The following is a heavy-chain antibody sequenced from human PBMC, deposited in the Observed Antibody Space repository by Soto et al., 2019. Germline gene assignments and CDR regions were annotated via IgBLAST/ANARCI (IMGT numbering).Heavy chain of an antibody. CDR2: IYYSGST. J-gene: IGHJ4*02. Sequence: SETLSLTCTVSGGSISSSSYYWGWIRQPPGKGLEWIGSIYYSGSTYYNPSLKSRVTISVDTSKNQFSLKLSFVTAADTAVYYCARLPPASSWYEVLDYWGKGTLVTV. CDR1: GGSISSSSYY. CDR3: ARLPPASSWYEVLDY. V-gene: IGHV4-39*01. D-gene: IGHD6-13*01.